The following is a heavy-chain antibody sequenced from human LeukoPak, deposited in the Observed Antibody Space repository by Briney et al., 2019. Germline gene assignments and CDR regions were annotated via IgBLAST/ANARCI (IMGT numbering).Heavy chain of an antibody. V-gene: IGHV1-18*01. D-gene: IGHD3-22*01. Sequence: ASVKVSCKASGYIFISYGISWVRQAPGQGLEWMGWISAYKDNTKYARNLQGRVTMTTDTSTSTAYMELRSLRSDDSAVYYCARLGRRNYYDSSGYGDVFDIWGQGTMVTVSS. CDR3: ARLGRRNYYDSSGYGDVFDI. J-gene: IGHJ3*02. CDR1: GYIFISYG. CDR2: ISAYKDNT.